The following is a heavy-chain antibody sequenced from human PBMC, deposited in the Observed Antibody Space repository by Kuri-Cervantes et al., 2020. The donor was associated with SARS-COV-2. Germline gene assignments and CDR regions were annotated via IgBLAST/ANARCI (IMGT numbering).Heavy chain of an antibody. CDR2: IWSDGTNK. J-gene: IGHJ6*02. D-gene: IGHD3-22*01. Sequence: GESLKISCAASEFTFSSYGMHWVRQAPGKGLEWVAVIWSDGTNKYYADSAKGRFTISRDNSKNTLYLQMNSLRAEDTAVYFCARALYGGRLDYSPTCGYYYEGMDVWGQGTMVTVSS. CDR3: ARALYGGRLDYSPTCGYYYEGMDV. V-gene: IGHV3-33*01. CDR1: EFTFSSYG.